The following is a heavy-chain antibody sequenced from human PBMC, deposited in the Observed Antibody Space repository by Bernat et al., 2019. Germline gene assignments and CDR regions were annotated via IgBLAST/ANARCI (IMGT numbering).Heavy chain of an antibody. CDR1: GFTVSSNY. CDR2: IYSGGST. D-gene: IGHD2-2*01. J-gene: IGHJ4*02. V-gene: IGHV3-66*03. Sequence: EVQLVESGGGLIQPGGSLRLSCAASGFTVSSNYMSWVRQAPGKGLEWVSVIYSGGSTYYADSVKGRFTISRDNSKNTLYLQMNSLRAEDTAVYYCARGNIVVVPAAIGLDYWGQGTLVTVSS. CDR3: ARGNIVVVPAAIGLDY.